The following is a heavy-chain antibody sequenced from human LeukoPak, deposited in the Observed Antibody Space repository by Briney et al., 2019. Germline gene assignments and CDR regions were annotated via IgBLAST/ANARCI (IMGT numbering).Heavy chain of an antibody. CDR2: IYYSGST. J-gene: IGHJ4*02. CDR1: SGSISSHY. D-gene: IGHD6-19*01. V-gene: IGHV4-59*08. CDR3: ATSRIAVAGLFDY. Sequence: SETLSLTCTVSSGSISSHYWSWIRQPPGKGLEWIGYIYYSGSTNYNPSLKSRVTISVDTSKNQFSLNLSSVTAADTAVYYCATSRIAVAGLFDYWGQGTLVTVSS.